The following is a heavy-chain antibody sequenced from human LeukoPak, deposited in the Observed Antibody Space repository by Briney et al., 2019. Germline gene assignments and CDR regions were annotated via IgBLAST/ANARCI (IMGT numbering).Heavy chain of an antibody. CDR2: ISWNSINI. Sequence: PGGSLRLSCAASGFTFDDYAMHWVRQAPGKGLEWVSGISWNSINIGYADSVKGRFTISRDNSKNSLYLQMTSLRAEDTAFYYCVRGVIIDHYYYYMDVWGKGTTVTISS. CDR3: VRGVIIDHYYYYMDV. V-gene: IGHV3-9*01. CDR1: GFTFDDYA. D-gene: IGHD3-10*01. J-gene: IGHJ6*03.